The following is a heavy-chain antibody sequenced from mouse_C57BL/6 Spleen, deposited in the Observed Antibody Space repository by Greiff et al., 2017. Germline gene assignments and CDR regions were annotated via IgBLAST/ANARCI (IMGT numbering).Heavy chain of an antibody. CDR1: GYTFTSYW. D-gene: IGHD1-1*02. CDR3: ARSPLWSLYAMDY. CDR2: IDPSDSET. V-gene: IGHV1-52*01. Sequence: QVQLQQPGAELVRPGSSVKLSCKASGYTFTSYWMHWVKQRPIQGLEWIGNIDPSDSETHYNQKFKDKATLTVDKSSSTAYMQLSSLTSEDSAVYYCARSPLWSLYAMDYWGQGTSVTVSS. J-gene: IGHJ4*01.